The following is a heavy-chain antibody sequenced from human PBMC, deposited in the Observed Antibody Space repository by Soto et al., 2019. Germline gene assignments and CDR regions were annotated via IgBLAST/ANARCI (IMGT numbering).Heavy chain of an antibody. CDR2: IWYAGSNK. CDR1: GFTFSSYG. J-gene: IGHJ6*02. Sequence: GGSLRLSCAASGFTFSSYGMHWVRQAPGKGLEWVAVIWYAGSNKYYASPMKGRFTISRDNSKNTPYLQMTGLRAEDTVVYYCARVDGVVAASDVWGQGTTVTVSS. V-gene: IGHV3-33*01. D-gene: IGHD2-15*01. CDR3: ARVDGVVAASDV.